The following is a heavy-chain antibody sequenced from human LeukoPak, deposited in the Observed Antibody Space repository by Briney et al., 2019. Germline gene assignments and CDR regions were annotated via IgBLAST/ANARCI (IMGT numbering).Heavy chain of an antibody. CDR2: FNPNSGGT. J-gene: IGHJ5*02. CDR3: ARDLVDTAIGEASNWFDP. V-gene: IGHV1-2*06. Sequence: ASVKVSCKASGNTLTGYYMHGLRQAPGQGLDWLGRFNPNSGGTNYAQKFQGRVTMTRDTSISTAYMELSRLRSDDTAVYYCARDLVDTAIGEASNWFDPWGQGTLVTVSS. D-gene: IGHD5-18*01. CDR1: GNTLTGYY.